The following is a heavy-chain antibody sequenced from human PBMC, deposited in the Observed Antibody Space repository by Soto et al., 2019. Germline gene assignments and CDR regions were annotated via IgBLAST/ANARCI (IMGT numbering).Heavy chain of an antibody. CDR1: GGTFSSYA. CDR3: ARDLSREWLQPLGI. V-gene: IGHV1-69*01. D-gene: IGHD5-18*01. Sequence: QVQLVQSGAEVKKPGSSVKVSCKASGGTFSSYAISWVRQAPGQGLEWMGGIIPIFGTANYAQKLQGRVTITADESTSTADMELRGLRSEDTAVYYCARDLSREWLQPLGIWGQGPMVTVSS. J-gene: IGHJ3*02. CDR2: IIPIFGTA.